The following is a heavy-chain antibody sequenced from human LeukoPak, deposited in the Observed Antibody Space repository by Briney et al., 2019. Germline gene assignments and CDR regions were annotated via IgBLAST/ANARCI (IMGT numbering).Heavy chain of an antibody. V-gene: IGHV3-66*01. CDR2: IYSGGTT. CDR1: AFTISTNY. CDR3: ARVGIHSAYALDF. Sequence: GGSLRLSCAASAFTISTNYMTWVRQAPGKGLDWVSVIYSGGTTYYADSVKGRFTHSRDSSENTLSLQMNSLGAEDTAVYYCARVGIHSAYALDFWGQGTLVTVSS. J-gene: IGHJ4*02. D-gene: IGHD5-12*01.